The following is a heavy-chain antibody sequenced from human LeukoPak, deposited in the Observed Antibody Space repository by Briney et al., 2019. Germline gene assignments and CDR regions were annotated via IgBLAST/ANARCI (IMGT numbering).Heavy chain of an antibody. V-gene: IGHV1-2*02. J-gene: IGHJ4*02. CDR3: ALYSGSYYRSTSNVGESRTPSLSTQPDY. CDR2: INPRTGDT. Sequence: ASVKVSCKASGYTFTGYYLHWVRQAPGQGLEWMGWINPRTGDTNYEQKFQGKVTMTRDTSISTAYMELSRLRSDDTAVYYCALYSGSYYRSTSNVGESRTPSLSTQPDYWGQGTLVTVSS. D-gene: IGHD1-26*01. CDR1: GYTFTGYY.